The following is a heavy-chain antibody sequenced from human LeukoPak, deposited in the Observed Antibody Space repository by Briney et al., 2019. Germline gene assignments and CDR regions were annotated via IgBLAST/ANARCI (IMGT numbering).Heavy chain of an antibody. CDR2: ISSGSTTI. D-gene: IGHD6-13*01. CDR1: GFSFSSYN. J-gene: IGHJ4*02. Sequence: GGSLRLSCVASGFSFSSYNMNWGRQAPGEGLGWVSYISSGSTTIYYADSVQGRFTISRDNAKNSLYLQMNSPTDEDTAVYYCARVSYGSSWSDYWGQGTLVTVSS. V-gene: IGHV3-48*02. CDR3: ARVSYGSSWSDY.